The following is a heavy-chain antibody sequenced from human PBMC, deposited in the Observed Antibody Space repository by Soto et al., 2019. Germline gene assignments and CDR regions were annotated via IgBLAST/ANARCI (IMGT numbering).Heavy chain of an antibody. CDR3: AAAYCGGDCYSSSGAFDI. CDR2: IVVGSGNT. J-gene: IGHJ3*02. Sequence: AASVKVSCKASGFTFTSSAVQWVRQARGQRLEWIGWIVVGSGNTNYAQKFQERVTITRDMSTSTAYMELSSLRSEDTAVYYCAAAYCGGDCYSSSGAFDIWGQGTMVTVSS. V-gene: IGHV1-58*01. CDR1: GFTFTSSA. D-gene: IGHD2-21*02.